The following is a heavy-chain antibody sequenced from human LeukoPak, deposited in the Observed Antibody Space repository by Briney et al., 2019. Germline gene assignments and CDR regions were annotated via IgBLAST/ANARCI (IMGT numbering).Heavy chain of an antibody. V-gene: IGHV4-39*01. D-gene: IGHD3-10*01. CDR3: ARQGLLWFGEARFDP. J-gene: IGHJ5*02. CDR1: GGSISSSSYY. Sequence: SETLSLTCTVSGGSISSSSYYWGWIRQPPGKGLEWIGSIYYSGSTYYNPSLKSRVTISVDTSKNQFSLKLSSVTAADTAVYYSARQGLLWFGEARFDPWGQGTLVTVSS. CDR2: IYYSGST.